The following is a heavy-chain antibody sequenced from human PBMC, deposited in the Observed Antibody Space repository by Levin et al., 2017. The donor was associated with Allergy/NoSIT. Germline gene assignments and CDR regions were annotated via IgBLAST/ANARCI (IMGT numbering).Heavy chain of an antibody. Sequence: GESLKISCAASGFTFSSYGMHWVRQAPGKGLEWVAVISYDGSNKYYADSVKGRFTISRDNSKNTLYLQMNSLRAEDTAVYYCARTAGGYYGDYVGNYYYGMDVWGQGTTVTVSS. CDR3: ARTAGGYYGDYVGNYYYGMDV. D-gene: IGHD4-17*01. CDR1: GFTFSSYG. J-gene: IGHJ6*02. V-gene: IGHV3-30*03. CDR2: ISYDGSNK.